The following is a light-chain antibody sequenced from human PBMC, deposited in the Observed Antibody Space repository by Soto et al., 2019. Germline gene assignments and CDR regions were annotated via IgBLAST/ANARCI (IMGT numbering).Light chain of an antibody. CDR3: SSYAGSNIVV. Sequence: QSALTQPPSASGSPGQSVTITCTGTSSDVGGYNYVSWYQQHPGKAPKFMIYEVSKRPSGVPDRFSGSKSGNTASLTVSGLQAEDEPDYYCSSYAGSNIVVFGGGTKLTVL. V-gene: IGLV2-8*01. CDR2: EVS. CDR1: SSDVGGYNY. J-gene: IGLJ2*01.